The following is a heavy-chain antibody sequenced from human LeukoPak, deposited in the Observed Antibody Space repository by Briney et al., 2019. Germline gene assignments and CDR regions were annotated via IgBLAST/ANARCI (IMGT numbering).Heavy chain of an antibody. J-gene: IGHJ4*02. CDR1: GYTFTSYG. V-gene: IGHV1-18*01. CDR2: ISAYNGNT. Sequence: ASVKVSCKASGYTFTSYGISWVRQAPGQGLEWMGWISAYNGNTNYAQKLQGRVTMTTDTSTSTAYMELRSLRSDDTAVYYCARDDLAYCGGDCYAYYWGQGTLVTVSS. CDR3: ARDDLAYCGGDCYAYY. D-gene: IGHD2-21*02.